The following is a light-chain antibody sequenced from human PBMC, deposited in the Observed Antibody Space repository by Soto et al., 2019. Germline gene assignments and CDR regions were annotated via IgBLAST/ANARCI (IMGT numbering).Light chain of an antibody. CDR3: QQYGNSPWT. CDR1: QSVGSSY. J-gene: IGKJ1*01. CDR2: GAS. Sequence: EFVLTQSPGTLSLSPGERATLSCRASQSVGSSYLAWYLQKPGRAPRLLIYGASDRATGIPDRFSGSGSGTDFTLIISRLEPEDFAVYYCQQYGNSPWTFGQGTKVDIK. V-gene: IGKV3-20*01.